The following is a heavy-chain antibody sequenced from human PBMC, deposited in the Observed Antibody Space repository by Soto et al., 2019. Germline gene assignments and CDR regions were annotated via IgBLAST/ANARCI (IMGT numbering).Heavy chain of an antibody. J-gene: IGHJ4*02. Sequence: ASVKVSCKVSGYTLTELSMHWVRQAPGKGIEWMGGFDPEDGETIYAQKLQGRVTMTEDTSTDTAYMELSSLRSEDTAVYYCATRYYDSSGYYYGPFDYWGQGTLVTV. D-gene: IGHD3-22*01. CDR3: ATRYYDSSGYYYGPFDY. CDR2: FDPEDGET. CDR1: GYTLTELS. V-gene: IGHV1-24*01.